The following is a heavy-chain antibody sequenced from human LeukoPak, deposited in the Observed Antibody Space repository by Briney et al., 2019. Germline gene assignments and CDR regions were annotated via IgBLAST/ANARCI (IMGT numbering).Heavy chain of an antibody. D-gene: IGHD2-21*02. Sequence: PSETLSLTCTVSGGSISSGDYYWSWIRQPPGKGLEWIGYIFYSGTTYYNPSLKSRVTISVATSKNQFSLRLSSVTAADTAVYFCARAYCAADCYLGYWGQGTLVTVSS. CDR2: IFYSGTT. J-gene: IGHJ4*02. V-gene: IGHV4-30-4*01. CDR3: ARAYCAADCYLGY. CDR1: GGSISSGDYY.